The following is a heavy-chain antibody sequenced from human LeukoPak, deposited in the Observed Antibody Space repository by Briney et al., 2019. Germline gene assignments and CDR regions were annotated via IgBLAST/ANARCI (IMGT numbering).Heavy chain of an antibody. Sequence: GGSLRLSCAASGFTFEDYGMSWVRQAPGKGLEWVSGRNGGSTDYADSVKGRFTISRDNAKNSLYLQMNSLRAEDTAVYYCARGEPYYDILTGHLMDVWGKGTTVTVSS. D-gene: IGHD3-9*01. CDR1: GFTFEDYG. J-gene: IGHJ6*03. CDR3: ARGEPYYDILTGHLMDV. V-gene: IGHV3-20*04. CDR2: RNGGST.